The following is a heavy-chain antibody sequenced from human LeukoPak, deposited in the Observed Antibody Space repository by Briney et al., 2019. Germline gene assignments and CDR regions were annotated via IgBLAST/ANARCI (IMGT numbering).Heavy chain of an antibody. V-gene: IGHV1-2*02. CDR3: AKVSVAVPIADAIPDYFGF. J-gene: IGHJ4*02. CDR1: GYTFTGYY. D-gene: IGHD2-21*01. CDR2: ISPNSGGT. Sequence: ASVKVSCKASGYTFTGYYIHWVRQAPGLGLEWVGWISPNSGGTNYAQKFQGRVTMTRDTSISTAYMELSMLKSDDTAVYYCAKVSVAVPIADAIPDYFGFWGQGTLVTVSS.